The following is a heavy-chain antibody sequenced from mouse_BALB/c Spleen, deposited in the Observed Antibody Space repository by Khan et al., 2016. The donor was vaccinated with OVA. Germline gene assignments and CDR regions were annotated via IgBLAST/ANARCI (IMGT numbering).Heavy chain of an antibody. J-gene: IGHJ1*01. CDR3: ARPSYDPRDFEV. V-gene: IGHV14-3*02. D-gene: IGHD2-3*01. Sequence: EVQLQQSGAELVKPGASVKLSCTASGFNIKDTYLHWVKQRPEQGLEWIGRIAPANGNTQYDPKFQGKAAITSDTSSNTSYLQLNSRTSEDTAVYYCARPSYDPRDFEVWGAGTTVTVSS. CDR1: GFNIKDTY. CDR2: IAPANGNT.